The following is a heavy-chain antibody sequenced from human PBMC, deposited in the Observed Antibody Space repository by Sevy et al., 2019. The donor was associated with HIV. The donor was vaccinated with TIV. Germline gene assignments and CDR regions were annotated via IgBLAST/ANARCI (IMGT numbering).Heavy chain of an antibody. CDR2: INHSGST. V-gene: IGHV4-34*01. Sequence: SETLSLTCAVYGGSFSGYYWSWIRQPPGKGLEWIGEINHSGSTNYNPSLKSRVTMSIDTSKNQFSLKLRSVTAADTAVYYCTRGGPNQQQLDYFDYWGQGTLVTVSS. CDR3: TRGGPNQQQLDYFDY. CDR1: GGSFSGYY. D-gene: IGHD6-13*01. J-gene: IGHJ4*02.